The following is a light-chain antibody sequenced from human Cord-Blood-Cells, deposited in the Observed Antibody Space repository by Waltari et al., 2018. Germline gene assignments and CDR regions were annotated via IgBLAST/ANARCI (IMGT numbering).Light chain of an antibody. CDR2: EGS. V-gene: IGLV2-23*01. Sequence: QSALTQPASVSGSPGQSITISCTGTSSDVGSSNLVSWYQQHPGKAPKLMIYEGSNRPSGVSNRFSGSKSGNTASLTISGLQAEDEADYYCCSYAGSSYVFGTGTKVTVL. J-gene: IGLJ1*01. CDR3: CSYAGSSYV. CDR1: SSDVGSSNL.